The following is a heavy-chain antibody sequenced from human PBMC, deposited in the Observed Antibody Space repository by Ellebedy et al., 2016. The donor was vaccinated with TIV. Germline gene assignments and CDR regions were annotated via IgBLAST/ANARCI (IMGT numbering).Heavy chain of an antibody. V-gene: IGHV6-1*01. CDR3: ARERMGHFDY. CDR1: GDSVAGNTGP. Sequence: MPSETLSLTCAISGDSVAGNTGPWDWLRQSPSRGLEWLGRTYYRSKWSTDYATSVQGRLTINPDISKNQFSLQLNSVTPEDTAVYYCARERMGHFDYWGPGILVTVSS. J-gene: IGHJ4*02. D-gene: IGHD2-15*01. CDR2: TYYRSKWST.